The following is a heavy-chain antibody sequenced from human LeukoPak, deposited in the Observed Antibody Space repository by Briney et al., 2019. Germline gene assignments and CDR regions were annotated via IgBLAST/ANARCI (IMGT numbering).Heavy chain of an antibody. CDR3: ASKGEGGSPFDY. D-gene: IGHD3-16*01. Sequence: SQTLSLTCTVSGGSISSGGYYWSWIRQPPGRGLEWIGYIYHSGSTYYNPSLKSRVTISVDKSKNQFSLKLTSVTAADTAVYYCASKGEGGSPFDYWGQGSLVTVSS. J-gene: IGHJ4*02. V-gene: IGHV4-30-2*01. CDR1: GGSISSGGYY. CDR2: IYHSGST.